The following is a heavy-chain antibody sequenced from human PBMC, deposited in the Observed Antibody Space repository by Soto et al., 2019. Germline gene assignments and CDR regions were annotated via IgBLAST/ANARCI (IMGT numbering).Heavy chain of an antibody. CDR1: GFTSNSSA. V-gene: IGHV1-58*01. J-gene: IGHJ4*02. CDR3: VLCTSTSCYGKFDY. D-gene: IGHD2-2*01. CDR2: IVVGSGDT. Sequence: ASVKVSCKASGFTSNSSAVQWLRQARGQRLEWIGWIVVGSGDTNYAQNFQERVTIARDMSTTTDFLEVSSLRSEDTAVYYCVLCTSTSCYGKFDYWGQGSQVTVSS.